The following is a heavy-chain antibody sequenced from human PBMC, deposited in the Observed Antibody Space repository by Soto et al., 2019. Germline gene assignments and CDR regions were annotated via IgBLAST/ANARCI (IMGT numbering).Heavy chain of an antibody. V-gene: IGHV4-59*01. CDR2: VYYIGRA. J-gene: IGHJ5*02. CDR1: GGSINNYY. CDR3: ASQYYGRLSSSSFDP. D-gene: IGHD4-17*01. Sequence: SETLSLTCTVSGGSINNYYWSWIRQPPGKGLEWIGYVYYIGRANYNPSLKSRVTMSLDTSKTQFSLKLTSVTTADTAVYYCASQYYGRLSSSSFDPWGQGTLVTVSS.